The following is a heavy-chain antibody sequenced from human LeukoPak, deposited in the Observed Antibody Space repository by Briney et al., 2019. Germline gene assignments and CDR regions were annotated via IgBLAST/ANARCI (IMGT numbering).Heavy chain of an antibody. Sequence: TGGSLRLSCAASEFTFSTYWMHWVRQAPGKGLVWVSRIKCDGGRYSAASVKGRFTISRDNAKKTVSLQMNSLRPEDTGVYYCARAPSEIGGYYPEYFRHWGQGTLVSVS. CDR3: ARAPSEIGGYYPEYFRH. D-gene: IGHD3-22*01. V-gene: IGHV3-74*01. CDR1: EFTFSTYW. CDR2: IKCDGGR. J-gene: IGHJ1*01.